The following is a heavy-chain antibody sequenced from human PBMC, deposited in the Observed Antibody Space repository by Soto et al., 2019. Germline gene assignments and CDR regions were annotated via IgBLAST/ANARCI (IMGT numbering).Heavy chain of an antibody. CDR3: ARDGELLWFGELLSFDY. CDR2: INPNSGGT. V-gene: IGHV1-2*02. Sequence: ASVKVSCKASGYTFTGYYMHWVRQAPGQGLEWMGWINPNSGGTNYAQKFQGRVTMTRDTSISTAYMELSRLRSDDTAVYYCARDGELLWFGELLSFDYWGQGTLVTVSS. CDR1: GYTFTGYY. J-gene: IGHJ4*02. D-gene: IGHD3-10*01.